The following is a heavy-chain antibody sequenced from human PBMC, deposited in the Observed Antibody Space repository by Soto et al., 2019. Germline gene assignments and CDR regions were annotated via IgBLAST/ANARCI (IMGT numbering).Heavy chain of an antibody. CDR2: IIPIFGTA. CDR3: ARDRQQWLTPSREYYYGMDV. CDR1: GGTFSSYA. Sequence: QVQLVQSGAEVKKPGSSVKVPCKASGGTFSSYAISWVRQAPGQGLEWMGGIIPIFGTANYAQKFQGRVTITADESTSTAYMELSSLRSEDTAVYYCARDRQQWLTPSREYYYGMDVWGQGTTVTVSS. V-gene: IGHV1-69*01. D-gene: IGHD6-19*01. J-gene: IGHJ6*02.